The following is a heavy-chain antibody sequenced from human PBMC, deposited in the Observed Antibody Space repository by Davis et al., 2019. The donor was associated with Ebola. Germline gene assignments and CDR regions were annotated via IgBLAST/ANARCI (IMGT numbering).Heavy chain of an antibody. Sequence: GESRKISCTASGFTFSGYDMSWVRQAPGKGLEWVAFITYDGKDQYYKDSVKGRFTISRSNPNKTVSLQMNNLRSDDTAIYYCANARYSYGAAYFDNWGRGVVVSVTS. CDR1: GFTFSGYD. CDR2: ITYDGKDQ. CDR3: ANARYSYGAAYFDN. J-gene: IGHJ4*02. D-gene: IGHD5-18*01. V-gene: IGHV3-30*18.